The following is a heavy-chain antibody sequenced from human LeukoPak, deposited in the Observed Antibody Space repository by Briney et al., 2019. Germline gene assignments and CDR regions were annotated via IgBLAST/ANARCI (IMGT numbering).Heavy chain of an antibody. D-gene: IGHD3-10*01. J-gene: IGHJ4*02. CDR3: ARDLRRSQWFGELLHPFDY. CDR1: GYTFTSYA. V-gene: IGHV1-3*01. Sequence: ASVKVSCKASGYTFTSYAMHWVRQAPGQRLEWMGWINAGNGNTKYSQKFQGRVTITRDTSASTAYMELSSLRSEDTAVYYCARDLRRSQWFGELLHPFDYWGQGTLVTVSS. CDR2: INAGNGNT.